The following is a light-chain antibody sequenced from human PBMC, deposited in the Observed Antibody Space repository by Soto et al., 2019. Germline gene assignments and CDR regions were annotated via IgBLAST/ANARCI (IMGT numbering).Light chain of an antibody. J-gene: IGKJ2*01. CDR3: QQYTRYSAYT. Sequence: DIQMTQFPSTLSASIGDRVTITCRASQTISNWLAWYQQKPGKAPKLLIYKASSLDTGVPSRFSGSGSGTEFTLAISSLQPDDFAPYYCQQYTRYSAYTFGQGTRLELK. CDR1: QTISNW. V-gene: IGKV1-5*03. CDR2: KAS.